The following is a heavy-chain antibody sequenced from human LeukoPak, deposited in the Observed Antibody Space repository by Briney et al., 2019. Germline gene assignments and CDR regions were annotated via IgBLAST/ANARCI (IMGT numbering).Heavy chain of an antibody. V-gene: IGHV4-34*01. CDR3: ARGWIQLWSIAFDY. J-gene: IGHJ4*02. CDR1: GGSFSGYY. D-gene: IGHD5-18*01. Sequence: KPSETLSLTCAVYGGSFSGYYWSWIRQPPGKGLEWIGEINHSGSTNYNPSLKSRVTISVDTSKNQFSLKLSSVTAADTAVYYCARGWIQLWSIAFDYWGQGTLVTASS. CDR2: INHSGST.